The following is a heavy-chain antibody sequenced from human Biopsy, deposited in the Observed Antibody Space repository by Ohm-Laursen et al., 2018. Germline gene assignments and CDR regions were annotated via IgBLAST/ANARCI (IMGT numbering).Heavy chain of an antibody. Sequence: SDTLSLTCTVSGGSITADFWTWIRQTPGERLEWIGYRFHSGSPMYNPSLKSRVTISVDTSKRQFSLTLTSVTAADTAVYYCVRLNRRGNIIFFDYWGRGTLVTVSS. J-gene: IGHJ4*02. CDR1: GGSITADF. V-gene: IGHV4-59*08. CDR3: VRLNRRGNIIFFDY. D-gene: IGHD3/OR15-3a*01. CDR2: RFHSGSP.